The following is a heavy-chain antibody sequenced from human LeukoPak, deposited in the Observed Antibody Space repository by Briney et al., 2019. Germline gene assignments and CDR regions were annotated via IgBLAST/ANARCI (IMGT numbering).Heavy chain of an antibody. CDR2: IISFSDTA. D-gene: IGHD2-2*01. Sequence: ASVKVSCKTSGGTLSNFVISWVRQAPGQGLEWMGGIISFSDTADYAQKFQGRVTITSDESTSTAFMELSSLRSEDTAVYYCARAGAYCTRTTCSKYFQHWGQGTLVTVSS. V-gene: IGHV1-69*13. CDR3: ARAGAYCTRTTCSKYFQH. CDR1: GGTLSNFV. J-gene: IGHJ1*01.